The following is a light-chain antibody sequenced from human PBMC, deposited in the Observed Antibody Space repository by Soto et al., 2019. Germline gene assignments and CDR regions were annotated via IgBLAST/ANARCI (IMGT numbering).Light chain of an antibody. V-gene: IGKV3D-15*01. CDR1: QSVGTF. CDR3: QQYNNWPQT. Sequence: EIVMTQSPATLSVSPGERATLSCRASQSVGTFFAWYQQKPGQAPRLLIYDASNRATGIPARFSGGGSGTEFTLTISSLQSEDFAEYHCQQYNNWPQTFGQGTKVDIK. CDR2: DAS. J-gene: IGKJ1*01.